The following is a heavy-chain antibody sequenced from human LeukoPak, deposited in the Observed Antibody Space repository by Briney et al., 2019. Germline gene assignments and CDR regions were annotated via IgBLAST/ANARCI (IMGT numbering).Heavy chain of an antibody. J-gene: IGHJ5*02. Sequence: PGGSLRLSCAASGFTFSSYSMNWVRQAPGKGLEWVSYISSSSSTIYYADSVKGRFTISRGNAKNSLYLQMNSLRAEDTAVYYCARDLVYYDFWSGPNWFDPWGQGTLVTVSS. CDR1: GFTFSSYS. D-gene: IGHD3-3*01. V-gene: IGHV3-48*01. CDR3: ARDLVYYDFWSGPNWFDP. CDR2: ISSSSSTI.